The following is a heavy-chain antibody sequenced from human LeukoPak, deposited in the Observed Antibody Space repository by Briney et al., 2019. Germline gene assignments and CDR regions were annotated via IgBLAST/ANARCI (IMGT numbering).Heavy chain of an antibody. Sequence: QPGGSLRLSCAVSGITLSNYGMTWVRQAPGKGLEWVAGISDTGGRTNYADSVKGRFTISRDNAKNSLSLQMNSLRADDTAVYYCAGDEGWTFDIWGQGTKVTVSS. CDR1: GITLSNYG. CDR3: AGDEGWTFDI. J-gene: IGHJ3*02. CDR2: ISDTGGRT. D-gene: IGHD5-24*01. V-gene: IGHV3-23*01.